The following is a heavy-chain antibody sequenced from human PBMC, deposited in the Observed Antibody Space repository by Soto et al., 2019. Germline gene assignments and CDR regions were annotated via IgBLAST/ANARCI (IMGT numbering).Heavy chain of an antibody. CDR2: ISGSGGST. V-gene: IGHV3-23*01. CDR1: GFTFSSYA. Sequence: VQLLESGGGLVQPGGSLRLSCAASGFTFSSYAMSWVRQAPGKGLEWVSAISGSGGSTYYADSVKGRFTISRDTATNSLYLQMNSLRAEDTAVYYCATSTWYAFDIWGQGTMVTVSS. D-gene: IGHD6-13*01. J-gene: IGHJ3*02. CDR3: ATSTWYAFDI.